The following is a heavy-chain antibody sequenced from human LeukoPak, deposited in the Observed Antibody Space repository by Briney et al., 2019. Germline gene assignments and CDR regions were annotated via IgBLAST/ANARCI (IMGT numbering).Heavy chain of an antibody. CDR2: IYYSGST. D-gene: IGHD3-22*01. Sequence: SETLSLTCTVSGGSISSSSYYWGWIRQPPGKGLEWIRHIYYSGSTYYNPSLKSRVTISVDTSKNQFSLKLSSVTAADTAVYYCASGYDNSGYYYVPDYWGQGTLVTVSS. CDR3: ASGYDNSGYYYVPDY. J-gene: IGHJ4*02. CDR1: GGSISSSSYY. V-gene: IGHV4-39*01.